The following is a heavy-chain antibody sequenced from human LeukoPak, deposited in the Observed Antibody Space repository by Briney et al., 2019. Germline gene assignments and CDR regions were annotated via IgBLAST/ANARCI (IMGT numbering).Heavy chain of an antibody. V-gene: IGHV1-18*01. J-gene: IGHJ4*02. CDR2: ISAYNGNT. Sequence: ASVKVSCKASGYTFTSYGISWVRQAPGQGLEWMGWISAYNGNTNYAQKLQGRVTMTTDTSTSTAYMELSSLRSEDTAVYYCARYCSSTSCSGGFDYWGQGTLVTVSS. D-gene: IGHD2-2*01. CDR1: GYTFTSYG. CDR3: ARYCSSTSCSGGFDY.